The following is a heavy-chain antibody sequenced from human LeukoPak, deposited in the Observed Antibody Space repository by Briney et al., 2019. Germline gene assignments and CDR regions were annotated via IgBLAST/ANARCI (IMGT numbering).Heavy chain of an antibody. D-gene: IGHD2-2*01. V-gene: IGHV1-69*13. Sequence: SVKVSCKASGYTFTGYYMHWVRQAPGQGLEWMGGIIPIFGTANYAQKFQGRVTITADESTSTAYMELSSLRSEDTAVYYCARDFCSTSCNLGYWGQGTLVTVSS. CDR3: ARDFCSTSCNLGY. J-gene: IGHJ4*02. CDR2: IIPIFGTA. CDR1: GYTFTGYY.